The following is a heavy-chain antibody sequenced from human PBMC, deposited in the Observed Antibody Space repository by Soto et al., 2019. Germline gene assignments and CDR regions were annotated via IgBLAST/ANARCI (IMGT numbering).Heavy chain of an antibody. CDR3: ARGTTTSAFSAMDV. D-gene: IGHD1-1*01. CDR1: GFTLSYHA. CDR2: ISYDGDNK. J-gene: IGHJ6*02. V-gene: IGHV3-30-3*01. Sequence: QVQLVESGGGVLQAGRSLRLSCAASGFTLSYHALNWVRQAPGKGLEWVAVISYDGDNKYIAESVKGRFTISRDNSKNTVSLQMNSLRTEDTAMYFCARGTTTSAFSAMDVWGHGTTFTVFS.